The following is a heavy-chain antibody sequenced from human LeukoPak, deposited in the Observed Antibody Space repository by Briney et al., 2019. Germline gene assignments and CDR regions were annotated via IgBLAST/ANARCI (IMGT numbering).Heavy chain of an antibody. Sequence: SVKVSCKASGGTFSSYTISRVRQAPGQGLEWMGRIIPILGIANYAQKFQGRVTITADKSTSTAYMELSSLRSEDTAVYYCARSPLTDIVVVPAAIYYYYYMDVWGKGTTVTVSS. D-gene: IGHD2-2*02. CDR2: IIPILGIA. J-gene: IGHJ6*03. CDR3: ARSPLTDIVVVPAAIYYYYYMDV. CDR1: GGTFSSYT. V-gene: IGHV1-69*02.